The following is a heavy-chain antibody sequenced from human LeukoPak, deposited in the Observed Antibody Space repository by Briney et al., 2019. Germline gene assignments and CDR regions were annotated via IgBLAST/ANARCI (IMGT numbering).Heavy chain of an antibody. CDR1: GFALTNYG. Sequence: GGSLRLSCAASGFALTNYGMHWVRQAPGKGLVWVSHINHDGSLRNYADSVQGRFTVSRDIAKNTLYLHMNSLGADDKATYYCARDVFSLGDSWGQGTLVTVSS. V-gene: IGHV3-74*01. D-gene: IGHD5/OR15-5a*01. J-gene: IGHJ4*02. CDR2: INHDGSLR. CDR3: ARDVFSLGDS.